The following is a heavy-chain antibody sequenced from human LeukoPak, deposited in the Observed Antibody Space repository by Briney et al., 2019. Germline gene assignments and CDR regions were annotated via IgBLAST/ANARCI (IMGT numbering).Heavy chain of an antibody. CDR3: ARNIVGPRQVDY. CDR1: SASISSTNYN. CDR2: IYFSGTT. J-gene: IGHJ4*02. D-gene: IGHD1-26*01. Sequence: PSETLSLTCTVSSASISSTNYNWGWLRQPPGKGPEWIGNIYFSGTTYYNPSLKSRVIISVDTSKSQFSLKLSSVTAADTAIYYCARNIVGPRQVDYWGQGTLVTVSS. V-gene: IGHV4-39*07.